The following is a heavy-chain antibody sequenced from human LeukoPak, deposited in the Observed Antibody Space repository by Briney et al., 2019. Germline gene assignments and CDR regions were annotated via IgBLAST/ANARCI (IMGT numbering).Heavy chain of an antibody. J-gene: IGHJ6*03. CDR3: AKAPLRFLEWLFNYYMDV. V-gene: IGHV3-43*02. CDR1: GFTFDDYA. CDR2: ISGDGGST. Sequence: GGSLRLSCAASGFTFDDYAMHWVRQAPGKGLEWVSLISGDGGSTYYADSVKGRFTISRDNSKNYLYLQMNSLRTEDTALYYCAKAPLRFLEWLFNYYMDVWGKGTTVTVSS. D-gene: IGHD3-3*01.